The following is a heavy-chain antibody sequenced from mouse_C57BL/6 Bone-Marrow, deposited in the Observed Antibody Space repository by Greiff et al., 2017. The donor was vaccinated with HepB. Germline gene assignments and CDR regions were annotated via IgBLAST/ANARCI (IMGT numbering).Heavy chain of an antibody. J-gene: IGHJ3*01. Sequence: EVQLQQSVAELVRPGASVKLSCTASGFNFKNSYMHWVKQRPEQGLEWIGRIDPANGNTKYVPKFQGKATITADTSSNTAYLQLSSLTSEDTAIYYCARLDGYYGFAYWGQGTLVTVSA. CDR1: GFNFKNSY. V-gene: IGHV14-3*01. D-gene: IGHD2-3*01. CDR2: IDPANGNT. CDR3: ARLDGYYGFAY.